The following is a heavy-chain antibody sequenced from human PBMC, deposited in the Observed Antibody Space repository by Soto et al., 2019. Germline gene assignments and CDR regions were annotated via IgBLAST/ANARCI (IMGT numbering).Heavy chain of an antibody. D-gene: IGHD5-12*01. CDR2: IYYSGST. Sequence: PSETLSLTCTVSGGSISSGDYYWSWIRHPPGKGLEWIGYIYYSGSTYYNPSLKSRVTISVDTSKNQFSLKLSSVTAADTAVYYCARALFPGGWLQFSGRYFDLWGRGTLVTVSS. J-gene: IGHJ2*01. V-gene: IGHV4-30-4*01. CDR3: ARALFPGGWLQFSGRYFDL. CDR1: GGSISSGDYY.